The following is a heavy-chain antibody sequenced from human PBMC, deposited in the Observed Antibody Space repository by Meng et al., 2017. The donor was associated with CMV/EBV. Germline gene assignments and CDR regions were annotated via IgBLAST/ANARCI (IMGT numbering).Heavy chain of an antibody. J-gene: IGHJ5*02. CDR3: ARGPQYNTGWSPRYWFDP. Sequence: YTTCGLSWVRQARGQGIGGMDWIRPYNDKTNFTQRVQSRVAMATDTSTSTAYMELGGLRPDDTAVYCCARGPQYNTGWSPRYWFDPWGQGTLVTVSS. V-gene: IGHV1-18*01. CDR2: IRPYNDKT. CDR1: YTTCG. D-gene: IGHD3-9*01.